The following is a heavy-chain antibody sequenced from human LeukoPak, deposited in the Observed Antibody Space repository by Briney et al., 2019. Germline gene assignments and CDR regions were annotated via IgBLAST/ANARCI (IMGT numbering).Heavy chain of an antibody. CDR1: GGSISNYY. D-gene: IGHD6-13*01. CDR2: IYTSGST. Sequence: PSETLSLTCSFSGGSISNYYWSWVRQPPGKGLEWIGRIYTSGSTNYNPSLKSRVTISVDTSKNQFSLKLSSVTAADTAVYYCASTIAAAGTRSFDYWGQGTLVTVSS. J-gene: IGHJ4*02. V-gene: IGHV4-4*08. CDR3: ASTIAAAGTRSFDY.